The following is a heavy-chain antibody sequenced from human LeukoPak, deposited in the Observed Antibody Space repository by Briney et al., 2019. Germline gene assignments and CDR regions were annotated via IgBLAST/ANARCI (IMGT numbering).Heavy chain of an antibody. V-gene: IGHV3-7*01. CDR1: GFTFSSYW. D-gene: IGHD3-10*01. Sequence: GGSLRLSCAASGFTFSSYWMSWVRQAPGKGLEWVANIKQDGSEKYYVDSVKGRFTISRDNSKNTLYLQMNSLRAEDTAVYYCARDQIGSYYGSGTLNYYYYMDVWGKGTTVTVSS. CDR3: ARDQIGSYYGSGTLNYYYYMDV. CDR2: IKQDGSEK. J-gene: IGHJ6*03.